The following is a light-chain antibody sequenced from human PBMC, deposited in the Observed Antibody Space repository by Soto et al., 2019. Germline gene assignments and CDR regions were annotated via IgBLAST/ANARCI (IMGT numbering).Light chain of an antibody. J-gene: IGLJ2*01. V-gene: IGLV4-69*01. CDR1: SGHSNYA. Sequence: QLVLTQSPSISASLGASVKLTCTLSSGHSNYAIAWHQQQPEKGPRYLMKLNSDGSHSKGDGIPDRFSGSSSGAERYLTISSLQSEDEADYYCQTWGTGIHVFGGGTKVTVL. CDR3: QTWGTGIHV. CDR2: LNSDGSH.